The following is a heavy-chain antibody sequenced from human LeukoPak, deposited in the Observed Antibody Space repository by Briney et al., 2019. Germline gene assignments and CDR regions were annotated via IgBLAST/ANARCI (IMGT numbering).Heavy chain of an antibody. Sequence: KPSETLSLTCAVYGGSFSGYYWSWIRQPPGKGLEWIGEINHSGSTNYNPSLKRRVTLSVDTSKNPFSLKRGSGTAECTVGHWRAREAAWELLPRYWGQGTLVTVSS. J-gene: IGHJ4*02. V-gene: IGHV4-34*01. CDR3: AREAAWELLPRY. CDR2: INHSGST. CDR1: GGSFSGYY. D-gene: IGHD1-26*01.